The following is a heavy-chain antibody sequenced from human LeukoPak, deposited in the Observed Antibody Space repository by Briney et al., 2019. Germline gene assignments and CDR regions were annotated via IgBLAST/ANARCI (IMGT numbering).Heavy chain of an antibody. V-gene: IGHV3-53*01. D-gene: IGHD6-19*01. CDR1: GFTVSSNY. CDR3: AKSVAGTRVLGDY. Sequence: GGSLRLSCAASGFTVSSNYMSWVRQAPGKGLEWVSVIYSGGSTYYADSVKGRFTISRDNSKNTLYLQMNSLRAEDTAVYYCAKSVAGTRVLGDYWGQGTLVTVSS. J-gene: IGHJ4*02. CDR2: IYSGGST.